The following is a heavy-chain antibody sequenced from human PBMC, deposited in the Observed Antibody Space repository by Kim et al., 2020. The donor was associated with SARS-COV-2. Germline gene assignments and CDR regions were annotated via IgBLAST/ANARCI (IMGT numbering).Heavy chain of an antibody. D-gene: IGHD2-21*02. CDR3: ATRTSYCGGDCYYFDY. V-gene: IGHV3-23*01. J-gene: IGHJ4*01. CDR1: GFTFSNYA. Sequence: GGSLRLSCAASGFTFSNYAMSWVRQAPGKGLEWVSAITGTGDSAYYADSVKGRFTISRDNSKNTLFLQMSSPRAEDTAVYYCATRTSYCGGDCYYFDYWG. CDR2: ITGTGDSA.